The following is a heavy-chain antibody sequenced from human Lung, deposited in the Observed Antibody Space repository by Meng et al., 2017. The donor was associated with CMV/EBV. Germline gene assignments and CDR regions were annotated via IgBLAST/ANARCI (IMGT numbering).Heavy chain of an antibody. D-gene: IGHD5-12*01. V-gene: IGHV1-3*01. CDR3: ARDVYGGYGS. CDR2: INVDSGNT. CDR1: GYTFTEYA. Sequence: VSCKTSGYTFTEYALQWVRQAPGQRLEWMGWINVDSGNTKYSQNFQGRLTITRDTSATTAYMELSSLRSEDTAVYYCARDVYGGYGSWGQGTLVTVSS. J-gene: IGHJ5*02.